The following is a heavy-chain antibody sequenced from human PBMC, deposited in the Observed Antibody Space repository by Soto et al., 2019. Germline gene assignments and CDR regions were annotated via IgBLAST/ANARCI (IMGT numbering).Heavy chain of an antibody. CDR1: GFTFDTYA. CDR3: VSPDLSSGWSY. Sequence: HPGGSLRLSCAASGFTFDTYAMTWVRQAPGKGLGWVSFISSSGSNTYYADSVKGRFTISRDNSKNTLYLQMNSLRVEDTAVYYCVSPDLSSGWSYWGQGTLVTVSS. CDR2: ISSSGSNT. J-gene: IGHJ4*02. V-gene: IGHV3-23*01. D-gene: IGHD6-19*01.